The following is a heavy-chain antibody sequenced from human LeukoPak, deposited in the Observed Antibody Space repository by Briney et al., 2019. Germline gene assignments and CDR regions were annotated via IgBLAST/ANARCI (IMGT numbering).Heavy chain of an antibody. D-gene: IGHD3-3*01. Sequence: PSETLSLTCAVYGGSFSGYYWSWIRQPPGKGLEWIGEINHSGSTNYNPSFKSRVTISVDTSKNQFSLKLSSVTAADTAVYYCARGLGYDFWSGYYAQDYWGQGTLVTVSS. CDR3: ARGLGYDFWSGYYAQDY. CDR1: GGSFSGYY. J-gene: IGHJ4*02. CDR2: INHSGST. V-gene: IGHV4-34*01.